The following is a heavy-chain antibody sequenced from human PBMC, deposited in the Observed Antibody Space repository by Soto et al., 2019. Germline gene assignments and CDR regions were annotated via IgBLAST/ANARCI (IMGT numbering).Heavy chain of an antibody. J-gene: IGHJ4*02. CDR3: ARSGSNYYDSSGYYMMLDY. D-gene: IGHD3-22*01. V-gene: IGHV1-69*13. Sequence: GASVKVSCKASGGTFSSYAISWVRQAPGQGLEWMGGIIPIFGTANYAQKFQGRVTITADESTSTAYMELSSLRSEDTAVYYCARSGSNYYDSSGYYMMLDYWGQGTLVTV. CDR1: GGTFSSYA. CDR2: IIPIFGTA.